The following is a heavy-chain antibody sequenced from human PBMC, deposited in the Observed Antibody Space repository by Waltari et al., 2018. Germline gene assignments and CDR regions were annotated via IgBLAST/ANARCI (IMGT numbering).Heavy chain of an antibody. V-gene: IGHV4-34*01. D-gene: IGHD1-26*01. CDR2: INHSGST. Sequence: QVQLQQWGAGLLKPSETLSLTCAVYGGSFSGYYWSWIRQPPGKGLEWIGEINHSGSTNYNPSLKSRVTISVDTSKNQFSLKLSSVTAADTAVYYCARGWGGSYSRWFDPWGQGTLVTVSS. CDR1: GGSFSGYY. J-gene: IGHJ5*02. CDR3: ARGWGGSYSRWFDP.